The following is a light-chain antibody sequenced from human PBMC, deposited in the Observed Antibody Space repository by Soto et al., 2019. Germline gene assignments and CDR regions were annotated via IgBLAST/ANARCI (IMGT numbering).Light chain of an antibody. CDR1: QSIGNY. Sequence: EIVLTQSPSTLSLSPGERATLSCRASQSIGNYLAWYQQKPGQAPRLLINEASTRAAGIPPRFSGSGSGTDFTLTIGSLEAEDFTFYYCQSRFEWTLGQGTRVEI. V-gene: IGKV3-11*01. J-gene: IGKJ1*01. CDR3: QSRFEWT. CDR2: EAS.